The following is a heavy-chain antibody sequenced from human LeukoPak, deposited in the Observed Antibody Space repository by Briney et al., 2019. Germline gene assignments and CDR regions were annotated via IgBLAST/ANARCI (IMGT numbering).Heavy chain of an antibody. V-gene: IGHV3-23*01. J-gene: IGHJ4*02. CDR3: AKRVPIVVYPPGAAARVAFDY. CDR1: GFTFSSYA. CDR2: ISGSGGST. Sequence: GGSLRLSCAASGFTFSSYAMSWVRQAPGKGLEWVSAISGSGGSTYYADSVKGRFTISRDNSKNTLYLQMNSLRAEDTAVYYCAKRVPIVVYPPGAAARVAFDYWGQGTLVTVSS. D-gene: IGHD2-2*01.